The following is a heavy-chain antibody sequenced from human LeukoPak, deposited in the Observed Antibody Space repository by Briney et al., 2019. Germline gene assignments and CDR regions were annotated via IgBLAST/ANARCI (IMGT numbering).Heavy chain of an antibody. CDR1: GGTFSSYA. V-gene: IGHV1-69*05. D-gene: IGHD3-22*01. Sequence: SSVKVSCKASGGTFSSYAISWVRQAPGQGLEWMGGIIPIFGTANYAQKFQGRVTITTDESTSTAYMELSSLRSEDTAVYYSARASTYYYDSSGYYYEDYWGQGTLVTVSS. CDR2: IIPIFGTA. CDR3: ARASTYYYDSSGYYYEDY. J-gene: IGHJ4*02.